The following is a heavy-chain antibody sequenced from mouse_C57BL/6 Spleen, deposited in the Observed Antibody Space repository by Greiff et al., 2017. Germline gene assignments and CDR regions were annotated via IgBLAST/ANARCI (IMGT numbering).Heavy chain of an antibody. CDR1: GFSLTSYG. CDR2: IWSGGST. V-gene: IGHV2-2*01. CDR3: ARNRGTTVVADFDY. Sequence: VKLLESGPGLVQPSQSLSITCTVSGFSLTSYGVHWVRQSPGKGLEWLGVIWSGGSTDYNAAFISRLSISKDNSKSQVFFKMNSLQADDTAIYYCARNRGTTVVADFDYWGQGTTLTVSS. D-gene: IGHD1-1*01. J-gene: IGHJ2*01.